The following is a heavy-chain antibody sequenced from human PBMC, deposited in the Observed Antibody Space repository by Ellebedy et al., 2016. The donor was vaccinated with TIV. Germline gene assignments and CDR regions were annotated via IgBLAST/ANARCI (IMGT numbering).Heavy chain of an antibody. D-gene: IGHD4-17*01. CDR1: GGSISSSSYY. J-gene: IGHJ6*02. V-gene: IGHV4-39*07. Sequence: SETLSLXXTVSGGSISSSSYYWGWIRQPPGKGLEWIGSIYYSGSTYYNPSLKSRVTISVDTSKNQFSLKLSSVTAADTAVYYCARVPTTTSHYYYGMDVWGQGTTVTVSS. CDR3: ARVPTTTSHYYYGMDV. CDR2: IYYSGST.